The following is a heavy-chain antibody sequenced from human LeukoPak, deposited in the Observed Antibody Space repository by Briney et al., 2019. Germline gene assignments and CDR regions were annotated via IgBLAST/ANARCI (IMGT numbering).Heavy chain of an antibody. CDR1: GYSFTTYW. CDR3: ARQGGTAAAGAFNY. D-gene: IGHD6-13*01. Sequence: GESLKISCKGSGYSFTTYWLGWVRQMPGKGLEWMGIIHPGDSDTRYSPSFRGQVTISADRSIGTAYLQWSSLKASDTAMYYCARQGGTAAAGAFNYWGQGTLVTVSS. V-gene: IGHV5-51*01. CDR2: IHPGDSDT. J-gene: IGHJ4*02.